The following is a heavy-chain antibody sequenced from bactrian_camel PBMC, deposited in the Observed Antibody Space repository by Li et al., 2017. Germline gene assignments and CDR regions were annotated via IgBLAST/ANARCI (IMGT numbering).Heavy chain of an antibody. D-gene: IGHD1*01. V-gene: IGHV3S1*01. Sequence: HVQLVESGGGSVRVGGSLRLSCTALGYAFGTAHMGWFRQAPGKAREGVAVIHTGGGGTDYDVSVKGRFTISRDNAKNTVYLQLNSLKTEDMAMYYCAKGGLQTTLAELDYWGQGTQVTVS. CDR1: GYAFGTAH. CDR2: IHTGGGGT. CDR3: AKGGLQTTLAELDY. J-gene: IGHJ4*01.